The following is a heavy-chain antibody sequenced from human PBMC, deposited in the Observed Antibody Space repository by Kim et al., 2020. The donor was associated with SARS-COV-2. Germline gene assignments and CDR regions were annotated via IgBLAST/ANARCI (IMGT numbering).Heavy chain of an antibody. CDR2: IIPILGIA. D-gene: IGHD6-19*01. J-gene: IGHJ6*02. CDR1: GGTFSSYA. Sequence: SVKVSCKASGGTFSSYAISWVRQAPGQGLEWMGRIIPILGIANYAQKFQGRVTITADKSTSTAYMELRSLRSEDTAMYYCARADGSGWLLYGMDVWGQGTTVTVSS. V-gene: IGHV1-69*04. CDR3: ARADGSGWLLYGMDV.